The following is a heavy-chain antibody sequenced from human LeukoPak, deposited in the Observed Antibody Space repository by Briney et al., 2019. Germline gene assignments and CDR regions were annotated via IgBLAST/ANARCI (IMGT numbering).Heavy chain of an antibody. CDR2: ISSSGSTI. CDR1: GFTFSSYE. CDR3: ARAEQLSGYYFDY. D-gene: IGHD3-10*01. V-gene: IGHV3-48*03. J-gene: IGHJ4*02. Sequence: PGGSLRLSCAASGFTFSSYEMNWVRQAPGKGLEWVSYISSSGSTIYYADSVKGRFTISRDNAKNPLYPQMNSLRAEDTAVYYCARAEQLSGYYFDYWGQGTLVTVSS.